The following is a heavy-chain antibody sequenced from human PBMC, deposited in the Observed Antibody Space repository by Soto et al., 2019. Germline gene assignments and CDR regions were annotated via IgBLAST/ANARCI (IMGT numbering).Heavy chain of an antibody. V-gene: IGHV3-66*01. J-gene: IGHJ4*02. D-gene: IGHD5-12*01. CDR2: IYSGGST. Sequence: EVQLVEAGGGLVQPGGSLRLSCAASGFTVSSNYMSWVRQAPGKGLEWVSVIYSGGSTYYADSVKGRFTISRDNSKNTLYLQMNSLRAEDTAVYYCARGLYSGWHYFDYWGQGTRVTVSS. CDR3: ARGLYSGWHYFDY. CDR1: GFTVSSNY.